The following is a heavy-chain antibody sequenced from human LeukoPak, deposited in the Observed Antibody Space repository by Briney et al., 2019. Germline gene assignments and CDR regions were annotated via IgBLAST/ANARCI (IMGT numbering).Heavy chain of an antibody. J-gene: IGHJ4*02. CDR3: ARGGEPLAQTYYFDY. CDR1: SGSISGLY. CDR2: IYSTGGT. D-gene: IGHD1-14*01. V-gene: IGHV4-59*01. Sequence: PSETLSLTCNVSSGSISGLYWSWIRQPPGKGLQWIGYIYSTGGTRYNSSLKSRVTISVDTSKNQFSLKLSSVTAADTAVYYCARGGEPLAQTYYFDYWGQGTLVTVSS.